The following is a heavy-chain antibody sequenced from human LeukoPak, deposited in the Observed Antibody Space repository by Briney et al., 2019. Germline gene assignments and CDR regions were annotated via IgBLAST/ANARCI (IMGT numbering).Heavy chain of an antibody. CDR3: ALMGGCSSSSCSPESY. J-gene: IGHJ4*02. D-gene: IGHD2-2*01. CDR1: GGTFSSYA. Sequence: GASVKVSCKASGGTFSSYAISWVRQAPGQGLEWMGWINPNSGDTNYAQKFQGRVTMTRVTSISTAYMDLSRLRSDDTAFYYCALMGGCSSSSCSPESYWGQGTLVTVSS. V-gene: IGHV1-2*02. CDR2: INPNSGDT.